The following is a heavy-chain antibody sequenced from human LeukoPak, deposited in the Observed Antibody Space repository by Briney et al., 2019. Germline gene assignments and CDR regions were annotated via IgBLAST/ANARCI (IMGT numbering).Heavy chain of an antibody. V-gene: IGHV4-59*11. D-gene: IGHD3-3*01. J-gene: IGHJ6*03. CDR1: GVSINSHY. CDR2: IYDSGSA. CDR3: ARVLQNYYHLDV. Sequence: SETLSLTCTVSGVSINSHYWSWIRQPPGKGLEWIGFIYDSGSANYKSSLESRVTMTLDTSKNQFSLKLNSVTAADTAVYYCARVLQNYYHLDVWGKGTTVTVSS.